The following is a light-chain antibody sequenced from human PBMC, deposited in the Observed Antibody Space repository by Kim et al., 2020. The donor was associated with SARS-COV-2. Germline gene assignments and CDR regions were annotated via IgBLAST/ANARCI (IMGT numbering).Light chain of an antibody. CDR3: NSRDSSGNHLV. CDR2: GKN. CDR1: SLRSYY. V-gene: IGLV3-19*01. Sequence: SSALTQDPAVSVALGQTVRITCQGDSLRSYYASWYQQKPGQAPVLVIYGKNNRPSGIPDRFSGSSSGNTASLTITGAQAEDEADYYCNSRDSSGNHLVFG. J-gene: IGLJ2*01.